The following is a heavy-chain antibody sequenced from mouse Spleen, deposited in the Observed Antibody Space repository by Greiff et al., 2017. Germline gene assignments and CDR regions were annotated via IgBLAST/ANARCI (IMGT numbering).Heavy chain of an antibody. CDR3: ARDHYRYDEGGSYAMDY. CDR1: GFTFTDYY. Sequence: EVQLVESGGGLVQPGGSLRLSCATSGFTFTDYYMSWVRQPPGKALEWLGFIRNKANGYTTEYSASVKGRFTISRDNSQSILYLQMNTLRAEDSATYYCARDHYRYDEGGSYAMDYWGQGTSVTVSS. D-gene: IGHD2-14*01. CDR2: IRNKANGYTT. J-gene: IGHJ4*01. V-gene: IGHV7-3*02.